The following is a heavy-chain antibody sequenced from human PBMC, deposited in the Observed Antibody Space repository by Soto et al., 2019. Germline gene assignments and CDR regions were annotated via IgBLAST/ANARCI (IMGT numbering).Heavy chain of an antibody. Sequence: GASVKVSCKASGYTFTSYGISWVRQAPGQGLEWMGWISAYNGNTNYAQKLQGRVTMTADTSTSTAYMELRSLRSDDTAVYYCARDLGRAADDAFDIWGQGTMVTVSS. CDR2: ISAYNGNT. J-gene: IGHJ3*02. CDR3: ARDLGRAADDAFDI. CDR1: GYTFTSYG. D-gene: IGHD6-25*01. V-gene: IGHV1-18*01.